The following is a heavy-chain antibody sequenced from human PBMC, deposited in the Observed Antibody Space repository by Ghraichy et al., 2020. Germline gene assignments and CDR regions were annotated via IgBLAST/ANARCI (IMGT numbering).Heavy chain of an antibody. V-gene: IGHV4-59*08. Sequence: SETLSLTCTVSVGSISSYYWSWIRQPPGKGLEWIGYIYYSGSTNYNPSLKSRVTISVDTSKNQFSLKLSSVTAADTAVYYCARLGVDTTMVNLFWFDPWGQGTLVTVAS. J-gene: IGHJ5*02. D-gene: IGHD5-18*01. CDR2: IYYSGST. CDR3: ARLGVDTTMVNLFWFDP. CDR1: VGSISSYY.